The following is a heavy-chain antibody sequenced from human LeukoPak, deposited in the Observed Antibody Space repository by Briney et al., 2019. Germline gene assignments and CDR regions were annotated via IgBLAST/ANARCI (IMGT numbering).Heavy chain of an antibody. CDR3: ARERVGATKSGFDY. CDR1: GYTFTSHG. V-gene: IGHV1-18*01. J-gene: IGHJ4*02. CDR2: ISAYNGNT. Sequence: ASVKVSCKASGYTFTSHGISWVRQAPGQGLEWMGWISAYNGNTNYAQKLQGRVTMTTDTSTSTAYMELRSLRSDDTAVYYCARERVGATKSGFDYWGQGTLVTVSS. D-gene: IGHD1-26*01.